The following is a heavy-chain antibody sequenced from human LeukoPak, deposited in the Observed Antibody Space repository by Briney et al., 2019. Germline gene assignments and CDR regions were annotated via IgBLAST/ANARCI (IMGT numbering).Heavy chain of an antibody. D-gene: IGHD5-18*01. CDR1: GFTFSSDG. V-gene: IGHV3-33*01. Sequence: PGGSLRLSCAASGFTFSSDGMHWVRQAPGKGLEWVAVIWYDGSNKYYADSVKGRFTISRDNSENTLYLQMNSLRAEDTAVYYCAREVQLWPDYWGQGTLVTVSS. CDR2: IWYDGSNK. CDR3: AREVQLWPDY. J-gene: IGHJ4*02.